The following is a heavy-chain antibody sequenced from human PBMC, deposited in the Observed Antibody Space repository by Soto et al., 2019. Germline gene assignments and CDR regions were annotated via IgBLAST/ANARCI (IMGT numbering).Heavy chain of an antibody. Sequence: ASVKVSCKASGYTFTSNDIYWMRQATGQGLECMGWMNPKSGETRYAPKFQDRVIMTTNTSIYTAYLELTRLTSADTAVYYCARGRPGGGVKRSWFDPWGQGTLVTVSS. V-gene: IGHV1-8*01. J-gene: IGHJ5*02. CDR2: MNPKSGET. CDR3: ARGRPGGGVKRSWFDP. D-gene: IGHD2-8*02. CDR1: GYTFTSND.